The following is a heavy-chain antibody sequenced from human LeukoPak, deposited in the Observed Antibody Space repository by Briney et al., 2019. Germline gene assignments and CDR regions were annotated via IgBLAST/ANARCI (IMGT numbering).Heavy chain of an antibody. D-gene: IGHD3-3*01. CDR1: GYSISSGHH. CDR3: AREGSDFWTEGTPPL. Sequence: SETLSLTCAVSGYSISSGHHWGWIRPPPGKGVGWLGHIFHNGNTYYNTSLQSRVTISRDTSKNQFSLRMTCVTTADTAVYYCAREGSDFWTEGTPPLWGQGTLVTVSS. V-gene: IGHV4-38-2*02. CDR2: IFHNGNT. J-gene: IGHJ4*02.